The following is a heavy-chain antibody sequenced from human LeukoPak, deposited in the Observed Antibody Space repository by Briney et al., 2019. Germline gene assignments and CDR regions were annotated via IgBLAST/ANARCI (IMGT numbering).Heavy chain of an antibody. Sequence: PGGSLRLSCAASGFTFSSYWMSWVRQAPGKGLEWVANIKRDGSEKYYVDSVKGRFTISRDNAKNSLYLQMNSLRAEATAVYYCASDVYDSSGYYDEYWGQGALVTVSS. CDR1: GFTFSSYW. CDR2: IKRDGSEK. V-gene: IGHV3-7*04. CDR3: ASDVYDSSGYYDEY. D-gene: IGHD3-22*01. J-gene: IGHJ4*02.